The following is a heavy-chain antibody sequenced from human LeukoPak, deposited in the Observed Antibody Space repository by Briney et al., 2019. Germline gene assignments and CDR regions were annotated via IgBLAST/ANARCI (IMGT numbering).Heavy chain of an antibody. Sequence: ASVKVSCKASGYTFSSYGISCVRQAPGQGLEWMGWIATYNSKTKYAEKVQGRVTMTTDTSTTTAYMELRTLRSDDTAVYYCARDMVGLAADGNWFDPWGQGTLVTVSS. CDR2: IATYNSKT. J-gene: IGHJ5*02. V-gene: IGHV1-18*01. CDR1: GYTFSSYG. D-gene: IGHD6-13*01. CDR3: ARDMVGLAADGNWFDP.